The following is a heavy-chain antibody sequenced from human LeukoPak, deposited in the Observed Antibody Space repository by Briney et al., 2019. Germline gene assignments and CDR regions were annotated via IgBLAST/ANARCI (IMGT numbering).Heavy chain of an antibody. CDR2: TYTSGST. D-gene: IGHD2-2*01. CDR3: ARGSTVWQGGWFDP. V-gene: IGHV4-4*07. J-gene: IGHJ5*02. Sequence: PSETLSLTCTVSGGSISSYYWSWIRQPAGKGLEWIGRTYTSGSTNYNPSLKSRVTMSVHTSKNQFSLKLSSVTAADTAVYYCARGSTVWQGGWFDPWGQGTLVTVSS. CDR1: GGSISSYY.